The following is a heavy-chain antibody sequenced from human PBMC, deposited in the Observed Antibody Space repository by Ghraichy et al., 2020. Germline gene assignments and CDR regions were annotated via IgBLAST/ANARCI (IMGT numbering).Heavy chain of an antibody. CDR3: ARHNYYDSSGYYIFDY. CDR1: GGSISSYY. D-gene: IGHD3-22*01. Sequence: SETLSLTCTVSGGSISSYYWSWIRQPPGKGLEWIGYIYYSGSTNYNPSLKSRVTISVDTSKNQFSLKLSSVTAADTAVYYYARHNYYDSSGYYIFDYWGQGTLVTVSS. J-gene: IGHJ4*02. V-gene: IGHV4-59*08. CDR2: IYYSGST.